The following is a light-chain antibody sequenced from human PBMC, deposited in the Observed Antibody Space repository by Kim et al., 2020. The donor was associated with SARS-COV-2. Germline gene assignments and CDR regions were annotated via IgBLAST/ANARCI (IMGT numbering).Light chain of an antibody. V-gene: IGLV3-19*01. J-gene: IGLJ2*01. CDR2: GKN. Sequence: ALGQKVRITCQGDSLRSYYASWYQQKPGQAPVLVIYGKNNRPSGIPDRFSGSSSGNTASLTITGAKAEDEADYYCNSRDSSGNHVVFGGGTQLTVL. CDR3: NSRDSSGNHVV. CDR1: SLRSYY.